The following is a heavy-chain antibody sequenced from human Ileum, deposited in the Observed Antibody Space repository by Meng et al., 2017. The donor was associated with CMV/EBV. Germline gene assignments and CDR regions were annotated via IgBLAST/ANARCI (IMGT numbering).Heavy chain of an antibody. CDR3: GRGLVCYNNPGRDY. Sequence: ACSFSCSCHRMHWIRQARGKGVVWVSRISHDEISANYADSDQGRFTISRDNAKNTLYLQMDSLRAEDTAVYYCGRGLVCYNNPGRDYWGQGTLVTVSS. V-gene: IGHV3-74*01. CDR2: ISHDEISA. D-gene: IGHD2-2*02. J-gene: IGHJ4*02. CDR1: SFSCSCHR.